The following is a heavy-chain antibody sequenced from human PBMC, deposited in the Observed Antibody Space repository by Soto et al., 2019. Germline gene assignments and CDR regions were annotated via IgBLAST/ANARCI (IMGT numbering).Heavy chain of an antibody. D-gene: IGHD2-15*01. Sequence: ASVKVSCKASGYTFTSYYMHWVRQAPGQGLEWMGIINPSGGSTSYAQKFQGRVTMTRDTSTSTVHMELSSLRSEDTAVYYCARDLCSGGSCYSGPLDYWGQGTLVTVSS. V-gene: IGHV1-46*01. CDR3: ARDLCSGGSCYSGPLDY. J-gene: IGHJ4*02. CDR1: GYTFTSYY. CDR2: INPSGGST.